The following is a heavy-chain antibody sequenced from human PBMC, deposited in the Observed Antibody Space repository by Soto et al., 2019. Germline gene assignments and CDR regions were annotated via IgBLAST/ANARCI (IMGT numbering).Heavy chain of an antibody. CDR1: GFTLSNYA. CDR2: ISSDGSEK. CDR3: ANSWTTLTTGFDF. V-gene: IGHV3-30*18. J-gene: IGHJ4*02. Sequence: GGSLRLSCVASGFTLSNYAMHWVRQAPGKGLGWVAVISSDGSEKYYLDSVRDRFTISRDNSKNTLYLQMNNLRPEDTAMYYCANSWTTLTTGFDFWGQGALVTAPQ. D-gene: IGHD4-17*01.